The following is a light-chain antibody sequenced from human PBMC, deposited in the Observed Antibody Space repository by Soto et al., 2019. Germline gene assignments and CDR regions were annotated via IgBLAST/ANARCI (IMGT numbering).Light chain of an antibody. Sequence: EIVMTQSPATLSVSPGERATLSCRASQSVSSNLAWYQQKPGQAPRLLIYGASTMATGIPARFSGSGSGTEFTLTISSLQSEDFPVYYCQQSNNWPPVTFGQGTKVEIK. V-gene: IGKV3-15*01. CDR3: QQSNNWPPVT. J-gene: IGKJ1*01. CDR2: GAS. CDR1: QSVSSN.